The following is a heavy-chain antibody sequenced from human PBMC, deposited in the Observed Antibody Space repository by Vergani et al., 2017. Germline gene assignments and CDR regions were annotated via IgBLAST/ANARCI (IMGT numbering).Heavy chain of an antibody. CDR2: IRYDGSNK. D-gene: IGHD3-22*01. J-gene: IGHJ4*02. CDR3: AKDSSGYYLDY. Sequence: QVQLVESGGGLVKPGGSLRLSCAASGFTFSSYGMHWVRQAPGKGLEWVAFIRYDGSNKYYADSVKGRFTISRDNSKNTLYLQMNSLRAEDTAVYYCAKDSSGYYLDYWGQGTLVTVSS. CDR1: GFTFSSYG. V-gene: IGHV3-30*02.